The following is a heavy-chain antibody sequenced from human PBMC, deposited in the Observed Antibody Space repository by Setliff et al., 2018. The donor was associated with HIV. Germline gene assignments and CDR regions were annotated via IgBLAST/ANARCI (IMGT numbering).Heavy chain of an antibody. CDR3: ARDQLYTKATFDV. Sequence: GSLRLSCAASGLTFSSYWMSWVRQAPGKGLEWVANIKQDGSEKYYVDSVKGRFTISRDNAKNSLYLQMNSLRAEDTAVYYCARDQLYTKATFDVWGQGTLVTVSS. CDR1: GLTFSSYW. J-gene: IGHJ3*01. D-gene: IGHD3-16*02. V-gene: IGHV3-7*01. CDR2: IKQDGSEK.